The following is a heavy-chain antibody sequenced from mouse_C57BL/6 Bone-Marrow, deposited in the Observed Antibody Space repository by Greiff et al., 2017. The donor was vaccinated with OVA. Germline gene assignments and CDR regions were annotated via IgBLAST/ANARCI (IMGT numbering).Heavy chain of an antibody. D-gene: IGHD4-1*01. J-gene: IGHJ4*01. Sequence: EVQLQQSGPELVKPGASVKIPCKASGYTFTDYNMDWVKQSHGKSLEWIGDINPNNGGTIYNQKFKGKATLTVDKSSSTAYMELRSLTSEDTAVYYWARRGTGTVAMDYWGQGTSVTVSS. CDR2: INPNNGGT. V-gene: IGHV1-18*01. CDR3: ARRGTGTVAMDY. CDR1: GYTFTDYN.